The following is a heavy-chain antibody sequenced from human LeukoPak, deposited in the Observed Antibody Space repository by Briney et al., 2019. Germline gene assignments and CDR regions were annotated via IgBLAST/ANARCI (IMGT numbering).Heavy chain of an antibody. V-gene: IGHV3-23*01. CDR1: GFTFSSYA. CDR2: ISGSGGST. CDR3: AKSYDYVWGSYRYKLSYFDY. D-gene: IGHD3-16*02. J-gene: IGHJ4*02. Sequence: GGSPRLSCAASGFTFSSYAMSWVRQAPGKGLEWVSAISGSGGSTYYADSVKGRFTISRDNSKNTLYLQMNSLRAEDTAVYYCAKSYDYVWGSYRYKLSYFDYWGQGTLVTVSS.